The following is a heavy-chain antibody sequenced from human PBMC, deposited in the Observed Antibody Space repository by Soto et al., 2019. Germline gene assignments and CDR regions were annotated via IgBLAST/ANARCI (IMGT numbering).Heavy chain of an antibody. Sequence: EVQLVESGGGLVKPGGSLRLSCAASGFTFSSYSMNWVRQAPGKGLEWVSSISSSSSYIYYADSVKGRFTISRDNAKNSLYLQMNSLRAEDTAVYYCARVVGSQGMFYFDDWGQGTLVTVSS. J-gene: IGHJ4*02. CDR1: GFTFSSYS. CDR2: ISSSSSYI. CDR3: ARVVGSQGMFYFDD. D-gene: IGHD1-26*01. V-gene: IGHV3-21*01.